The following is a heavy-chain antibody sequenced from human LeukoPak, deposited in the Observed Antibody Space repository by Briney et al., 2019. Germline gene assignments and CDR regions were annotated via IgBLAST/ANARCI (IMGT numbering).Heavy chain of an antibody. CDR3: ARVAARKRYFDWLLSNYYYYYYMDV. J-gene: IGHJ6*03. Sequence: GGSLRLSCAASGFTFSSYSMNWVRQAPGKGLEWVSSISSSSSYIYYADSVKGRFTISRDNAKNSLYLQMDSLRAEDTAVYYCARVAARKRYFDWLLSNYYYYYYMDVWGKGTTVTISS. CDR1: GFTFSSYS. D-gene: IGHD3-9*01. CDR2: ISSSSSYI. V-gene: IGHV3-21*01.